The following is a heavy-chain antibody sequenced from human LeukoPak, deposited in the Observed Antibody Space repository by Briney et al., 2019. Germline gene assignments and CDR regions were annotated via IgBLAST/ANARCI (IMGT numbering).Heavy chain of an antibody. D-gene: IGHD2-21*02. CDR3: ARVWGCGGDCYSYDFDY. CDR1: GFTFNNYA. J-gene: IGHJ4*02. V-gene: IGHV3-23*01. CDR2: INDGGGRT. Sequence: GGSLRLSCAASGFTFNNYAMTWVRQAPGKGLEWVSTINDGGGRTYYADSVKGRFTISRDNSQNTLFLQMNSLRAEDTAVYYCARVWGCGGDCYSYDFDYWGQGTLVTVSS.